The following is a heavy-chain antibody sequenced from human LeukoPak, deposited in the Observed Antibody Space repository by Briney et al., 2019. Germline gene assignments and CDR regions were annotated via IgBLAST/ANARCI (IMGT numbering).Heavy chain of an antibody. Sequence: GRSLRLSCAASGFTFSSYAMSWVRQAPGKGLEWVSAISGSGGSTYYADSVKGRFTISRDNSKNTLYLQMNSLRAEDTAVYYCVKDRKDIVVVPAAIAPAYYYYMDVWGKGTTVTVSS. V-gene: IGHV3-23*01. D-gene: IGHD2-2*02. CDR2: ISGSGGST. CDR1: GFTFSSYA. CDR3: VKDRKDIVVVPAAIAPAYYYYMDV. J-gene: IGHJ6*03.